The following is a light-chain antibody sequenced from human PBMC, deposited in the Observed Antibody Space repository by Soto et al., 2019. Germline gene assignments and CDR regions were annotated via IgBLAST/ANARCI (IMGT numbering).Light chain of an antibody. CDR1: QTISKY. CDR3: QQRSNWPVT. J-gene: IGKJ4*01. V-gene: IGKV3-11*01. Sequence: EIVVTQSPAALSLPPGERATIFCKTSQTISKYLVWYQQKPGQAPRLLINNASNRATGIPARFNGSGSGTDFTLTISSLEPEDCAVYYCQQRSNWPVTCGGGTRLEIK. CDR2: NAS.